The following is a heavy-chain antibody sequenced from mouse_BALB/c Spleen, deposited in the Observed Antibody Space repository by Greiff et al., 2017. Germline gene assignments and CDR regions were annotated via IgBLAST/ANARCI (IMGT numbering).Heavy chain of an antibody. D-gene: IGHD2-4*01. J-gene: IGHJ3*01. CDR1: GYSITSDYA. CDR3: AVYYDYPWFAY. V-gene: IGHV3-2*02. Sequence: EVKLQESGPGLVKPSQSLSLTCTVTGYSITSDYAWNWIRQFPGNKLEWMGYISYSGSTSYNPSLKSRISITRDTSKNQFFLQLNSVTTEDTATYYCAVYYDYPWFAYWGQGTLVTVSA. CDR2: ISYSGST.